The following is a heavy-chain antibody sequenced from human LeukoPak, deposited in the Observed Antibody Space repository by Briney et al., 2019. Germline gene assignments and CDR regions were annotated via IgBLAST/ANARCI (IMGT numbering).Heavy chain of an antibody. CDR1: GGPFSGYY. CDR3: ARPQSVTGLGTGWFDP. V-gene: IGHV4-34*01. Sequence: SETLSLTCAVYGGPFSGYYWTWIRQPPGKGLEWIGEINQGGTTNYNPSLRSRVTILIDTSRNQFSLKLNSMTAADTAVYYCARPQSVTGLGTGWFDPWGQGTLVTVSS. J-gene: IGHJ5*02. D-gene: IGHD6-19*01. CDR2: INQGGTT.